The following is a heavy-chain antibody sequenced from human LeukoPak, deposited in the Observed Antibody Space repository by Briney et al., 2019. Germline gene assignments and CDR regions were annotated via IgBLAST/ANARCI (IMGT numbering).Heavy chain of an antibody. CDR2: ISGSGGST. J-gene: IGHJ4*02. Sequence: GGSLRLSCAASGFTFSSYAMSWVRQAPGKGLEWVSAISGSGGSTYYADSVKGRFTISRDNSKNTLYLQMDSLRAEDTAVYYCAKDGYYDSSGLFDYWGQGTLVTVSS. CDR1: GFTFSSYA. D-gene: IGHD3-22*01. CDR3: AKDGYYDSSGLFDY. V-gene: IGHV3-23*01.